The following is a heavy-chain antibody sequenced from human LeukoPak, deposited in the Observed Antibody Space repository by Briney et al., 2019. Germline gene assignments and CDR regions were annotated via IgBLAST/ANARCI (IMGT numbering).Heavy chain of an antibody. CDR1: GFTFSDHY. Sequence: GGSLRLSCEASGFTFSDHYMDWVRQAPGKGLECVGRIRNKAHSYTTEYAASVKGSFTISRDDSKNSLYLQMNSLKTEDTAVYYCARTGCSGGSCFLDYWGQGTRVTVSS. D-gene: IGHD2-15*01. CDR3: ARTGCSGGSCFLDY. J-gene: IGHJ4*02. CDR2: IRNKAHSYTT. V-gene: IGHV3-72*01.